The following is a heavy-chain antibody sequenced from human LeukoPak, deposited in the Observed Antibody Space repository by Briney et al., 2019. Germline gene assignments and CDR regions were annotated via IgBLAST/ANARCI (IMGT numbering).Heavy chain of an antibody. CDR1: GFTFSSYE. CDR3: AREGLRVLEWLPQGFGY. D-gene: IGHD3-3*01. CDR2: ISSSGSTI. J-gene: IGHJ4*02. V-gene: IGHV3-48*03. Sequence: PGGSLTLSCAASGFTFSSYEMNWVRQAPGKGLEWVSYISSSGSTIYYADSVKGRFTIYRDNAKNSLYLQMNSLGAEDTAVYGCAREGLRVLEWLPQGFGYWGQGTLVTVSS.